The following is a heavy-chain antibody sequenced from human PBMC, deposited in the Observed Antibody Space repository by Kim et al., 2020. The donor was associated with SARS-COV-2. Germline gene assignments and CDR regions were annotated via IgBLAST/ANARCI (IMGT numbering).Heavy chain of an antibody. V-gene: IGHV3-23*01. CDR1: GFSFSNYA. Sequence: GGSLRLSCVASGFSFSNYAMSWVRQAPGKGLEWVSAISPGGSTTFYVDSVKGRFTSSRDNSKTTLYLQMNSLRPEDTAIYYCAKAGYCSSSTCYGFDPWGQGTLVTVSS. J-gene: IGHJ5*02. CDR3: AKAGYCSSSTCYGFDP. D-gene: IGHD2-2*01. CDR2: ISPGGSTT.